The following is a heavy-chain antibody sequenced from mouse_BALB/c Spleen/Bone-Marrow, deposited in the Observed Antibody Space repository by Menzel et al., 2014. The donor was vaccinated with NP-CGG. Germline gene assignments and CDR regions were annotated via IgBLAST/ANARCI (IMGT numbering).Heavy chain of an antibody. D-gene: IGHD2-14*01. J-gene: IGHJ1*01. Sequence: QVQLQQSGAELVKPGASVKLSCKASGYTFTSYWMHWVKQRPGEGLEWIGEINPSNGRTNYNEKFKSKATLTVDKSSSTAYMQLSSLTSEDSAVYYGARWAVRRPGYFDVWGAGTTVTVSS. CDR2: INPSNGRT. CDR1: GYTFTSYW. V-gene: IGHV1S81*02. CDR3: ARWAVRRPGYFDV.